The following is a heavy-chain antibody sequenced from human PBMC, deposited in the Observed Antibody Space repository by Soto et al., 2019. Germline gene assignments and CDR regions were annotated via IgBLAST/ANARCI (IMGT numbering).Heavy chain of an antibody. V-gene: IGHV6-1*01. CDR3: ARAPGGIDDFDI. J-gene: IGHJ3*02. CDR1: GDSVSSNSSA. CDR2: TYYRSKWYN. D-gene: IGHD3-16*01. Sequence: SQTLSLTFAISGDSVSSNSSAWNCISQSPLRGLEWLGRTYYRSKWYNDYAVSVKSRITINPDTSKNQFSLQLNSVTPEDTAVYYCARAPGGIDDFDIWGRGTMVTVSS.